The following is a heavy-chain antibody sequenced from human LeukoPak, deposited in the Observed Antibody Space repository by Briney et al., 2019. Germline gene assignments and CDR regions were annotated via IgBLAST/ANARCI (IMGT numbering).Heavy chain of an antibody. Sequence: PSETLSLTCTVSGGSISSYYWSWIRQPPGKGLEWIGYIHYSGSTNYNPSLKSRVTISVDTSKNQFSLKLSSVTAADTAVYYCARDAAYYDFWSGYYLDAFDIWGQGTMVTVSS. CDR2: IHYSGST. CDR3: ARDAAYYDFWSGYYLDAFDI. CDR1: GGSISSYY. J-gene: IGHJ3*02. D-gene: IGHD3-3*01. V-gene: IGHV4-59*01.